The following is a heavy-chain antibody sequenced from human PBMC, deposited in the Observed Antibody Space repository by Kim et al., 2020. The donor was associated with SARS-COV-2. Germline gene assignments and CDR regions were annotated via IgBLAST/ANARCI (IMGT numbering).Heavy chain of an antibody. CDR3: SRGGYSGYDGGCDS. V-gene: IGHV1-3*01. CDR2: INSGNGNT. J-gene: IGHJ4*02. Sequence: SVKVSCKATGNIFTSYAMHWVRQALGQRLEWMGWINSGNGNTKYSQKFQGRVTITRDTSASTAYMELRSLRSEDTAVYYCSRGGYSGYDGGCDSWGEGT. D-gene: IGHD5-12*01. CDR1: GNIFTSYA.